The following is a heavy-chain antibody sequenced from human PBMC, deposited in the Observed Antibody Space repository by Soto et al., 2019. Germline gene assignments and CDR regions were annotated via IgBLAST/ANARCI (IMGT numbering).Heavy chain of an antibody. CDR3: ARDSNNTSSVCHY. J-gene: IGHJ4*02. D-gene: IGHD6-6*01. V-gene: IGHV1-2*02. Sequence: QVLLVQSGAEVKKPGASVKVSCKASGYTFTGHYVHWVRQAPGQGLEWMGWINPNSGGTNNAQRFQGTVTMTRDTSISTAYMELSRLTSDDTAVYYCARDSNNTSSVCHYWGQGALVTVSS. CDR1: GYTFTGHY. CDR2: INPNSGGT.